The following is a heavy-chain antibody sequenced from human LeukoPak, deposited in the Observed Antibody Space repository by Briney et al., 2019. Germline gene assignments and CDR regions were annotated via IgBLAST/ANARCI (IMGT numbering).Heavy chain of an antibody. Sequence: GGSLRLSCAVSGFTFNTYGMTWVRQAPGKGLEWVSGISGSDGSTYHADSVKGRFTISRDNAKNSLYLQMNSLRAEDTAVYYCARGGSSHNNWFDPWGQGTLVTVSS. D-gene: IGHD2-2*01. CDR1: GFTFNTYG. J-gene: IGHJ5*02. V-gene: IGHV3-23*01. CDR3: ARGGSSHNNWFDP. CDR2: ISGSDGST.